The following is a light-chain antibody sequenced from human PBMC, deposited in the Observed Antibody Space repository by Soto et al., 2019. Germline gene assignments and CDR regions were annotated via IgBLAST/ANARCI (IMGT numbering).Light chain of an antibody. Sequence: DIQMTQSPSTLSASVGDRVTISCRASRSISSWLAWYQQKPGKAPKLLIHDASRLESGVPSRFSGSGSGTEFTLTISSLQPDDFATYYCQQAWTFGQGTKVEI. CDR2: DAS. J-gene: IGKJ1*01. V-gene: IGKV1-5*01. CDR1: RSISSW. CDR3: QQAWT.